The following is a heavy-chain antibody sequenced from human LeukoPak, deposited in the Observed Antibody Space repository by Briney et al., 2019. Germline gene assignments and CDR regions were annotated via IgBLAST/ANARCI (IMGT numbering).Heavy chain of an antibody. Sequence: ASVKVSCKASGGTFSSYAISWVRQAPGQGLEWVGRIIPILGIANYAQKFQGRVTITADKSTSTAYMELSSLRSEDTAVYYCARDPPRISSPQKEDYWGQGTLVTVSS. V-gene: IGHV1-69*04. CDR2: IIPILGIA. J-gene: IGHJ4*02. CDR3: ARDPPRISSPQKEDY. CDR1: GGTFSSYA.